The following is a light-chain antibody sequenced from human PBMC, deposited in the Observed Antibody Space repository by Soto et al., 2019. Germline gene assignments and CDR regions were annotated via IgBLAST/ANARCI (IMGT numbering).Light chain of an antibody. J-gene: IGKJ1*01. CDR2: EAS. V-gene: IGKV1-5*03. CDR1: QSINW. Sequence: DIQLAQSPSTLSASVGDRITITCRATQSINWLAWYQQKPGKAPKLLIFEASRLESGVPSRFSGSGSGTEFTRTISSLQPDDFGTDYCQHYDTYSPMWTFGQGTKVDVK. CDR3: QHYDTYSPMWT.